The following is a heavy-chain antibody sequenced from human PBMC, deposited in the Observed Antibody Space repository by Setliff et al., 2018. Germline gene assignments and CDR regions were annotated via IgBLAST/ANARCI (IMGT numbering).Heavy chain of an antibody. J-gene: IGHJ3*02. CDR2: ISRGATTT. V-gene: IGHV3-48*04. CDR3: VRERSGYSSNWYTLDAFDI. D-gene: IGHD6-13*01. Sequence: GGSLRLSCAASGFTSSMYGVHWVRQAPGKGLEWVAYISRGATTTYYTDSVKGRFTISRDDGKNSLYLQMSSLRAEDTAIYYCVRERSGYSSNWYTLDAFDIWGQGTMVTVSS. CDR1: GFTSSMYG.